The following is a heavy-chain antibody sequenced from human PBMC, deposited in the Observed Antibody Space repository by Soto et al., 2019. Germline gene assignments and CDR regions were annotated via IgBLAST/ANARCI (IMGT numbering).Heavy chain of an antibody. V-gene: IGHV3-30*18. CDR1: GFTFSSYG. CDR3: AKDGPYDFWGGATGPSV. J-gene: IGHJ4*02. D-gene: IGHD3-3*01. CDR2: ISYDGSNK. Sequence: GGSLRLSCAASGFTFSSYGMHWVRQAPGKGLEWVAVISYDGSNKYYADSVKGRFTISRDNSKNTLYLQMNSLRAEDTAVYYCAKDGPYDFWGGATGPSVWGQGTLVTGSS.